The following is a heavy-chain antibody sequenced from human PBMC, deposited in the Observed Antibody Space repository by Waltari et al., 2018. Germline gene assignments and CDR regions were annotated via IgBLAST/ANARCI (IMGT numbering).Heavy chain of an antibody. Sequence: QVQLVQSGAEVKKPGASVQVSCKASGYPFTSYAMHWVRQAPGQRLEWMGWINAGNGNTKYSQKFQGRVTITRDTSASTAYMELSSLRSEDTAVYYCARVCCSGGSCYPDAFDIWGQGTMVTVSS. D-gene: IGHD2-15*01. CDR1: GYPFTSYA. J-gene: IGHJ3*02. CDR2: INAGNGNT. V-gene: IGHV1-3*01. CDR3: ARVCCSGGSCYPDAFDI.